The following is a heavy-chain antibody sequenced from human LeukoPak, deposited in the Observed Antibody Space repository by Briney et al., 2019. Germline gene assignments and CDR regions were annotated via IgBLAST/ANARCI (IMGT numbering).Heavy chain of an antibody. J-gene: IGHJ4*02. D-gene: IGHD6-19*01. V-gene: IGHV3-30*03. Sequence: GGSLRLSCAASGFTFSSYPMHWVRQAPGKGLEWVAVISYDGSSKYYADSVKGRFTISRDNSKNTLFLQMNSLRAEDTAVYYCARSYDSGWYVSDHWGQGTLVTVSS. CDR2: ISYDGSSK. CDR3: ARSYDSGWYVSDH. CDR1: GFTFSSYP.